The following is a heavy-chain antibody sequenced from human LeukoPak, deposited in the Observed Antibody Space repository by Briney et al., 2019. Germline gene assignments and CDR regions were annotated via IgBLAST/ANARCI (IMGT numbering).Heavy chain of an antibody. J-gene: IGHJ6*02. CDR2: MNPNSGNT. CDR1: GYTFTSYD. V-gene: IGHV1-8*01. Sequence: ASVKVSCKASGYTFTSYDINWVRQATGQGLEWMGWMNPNSGNTGYAQKFQGRVTMTRNTSISTAYMELSSLRSEDTAVYYCARGRIAVAGTGYYYGMDVWGQGTTVTVSS. D-gene: IGHD6-19*01. CDR3: ARGRIAVAGTGYYYGMDV.